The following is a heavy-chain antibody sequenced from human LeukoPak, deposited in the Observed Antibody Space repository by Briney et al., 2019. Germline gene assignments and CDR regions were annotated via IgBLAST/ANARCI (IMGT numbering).Heavy chain of an antibody. CDR3: ARRDISSGWSFDY. V-gene: IGHV4-4*07. Sequence: PSETLSLTCTVSGGSISNYHWSWIRQPAGKGLEWIGQIHTSGSTNYNPPLKSRVTMSIDMPENQLSLTIRSVTAADPAVYYCARRDISSGWSFDYWGQGTLVTVSS. J-gene: IGHJ4*02. CDR2: IHTSGST. CDR1: GGSISNYH. D-gene: IGHD6-19*01.